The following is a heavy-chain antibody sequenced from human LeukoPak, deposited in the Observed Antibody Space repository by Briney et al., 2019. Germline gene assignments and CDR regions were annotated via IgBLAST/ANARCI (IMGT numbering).Heavy chain of an antibody. Sequence: SETLSLTCTVSGGSISSYYWSWIRQPPGKGLEWIGHIYYSGSTNYNPSLKSRVTISVDTSKNQFSLKLSSVTAADTAVYYCARGLSRQLYYFDYWGQGTLVTVSS. CDR3: ARGLSRQLYYFDY. D-gene: IGHD2-2*01. CDR2: IYYSGST. CDR1: GGSISSYY. J-gene: IGHJ4*02. V-gene: IGHV4-59*01.